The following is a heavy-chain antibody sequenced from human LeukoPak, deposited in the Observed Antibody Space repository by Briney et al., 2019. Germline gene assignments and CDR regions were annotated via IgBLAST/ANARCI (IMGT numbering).Heavy chain of an antibody. CDR2: IIPILGIA. Sequence: SVKVSCKASGGTFSSYTISWVRQAPGQGLEWMGRIIPILGIANYAHKFQGRVTITADKSTSTAYMELSSLRSEDTAVYYCAREGGSIYIAAAGYNWFDPWGQRTLVTVSS. V-gene: IGHV1-69*04. D-gene: IGHD6-13*01. CDR1: GGTFSSYT. CDR3: AREGGSIYIAAAGYNWFDP. J-gene: IGHJ5*02.